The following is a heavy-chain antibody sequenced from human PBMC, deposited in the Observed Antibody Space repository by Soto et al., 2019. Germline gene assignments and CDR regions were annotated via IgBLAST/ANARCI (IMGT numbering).Heavy chain of an antibody. CDR3: ARPPGYISDWYYFDL. Sequence: ASVKVSCKISGHTLTEFSIHWVRQAPGKGLEWMGGFDPEGGGTNYAQKFQGRVTMTWDTSLNTAYMELSSLMSEDTAVYYCARPPGYISDWYYFDLWGQGTLVTVSS. CDR1: GHTLTEFS. D-gene: IGHD6-19*01. J-gene: IGHJ4*02. V-gene: IGHV1-24*01. CDR2: FDPEGGGT.